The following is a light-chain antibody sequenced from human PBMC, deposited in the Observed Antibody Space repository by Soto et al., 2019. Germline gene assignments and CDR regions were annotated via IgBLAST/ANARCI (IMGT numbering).Light chain of an antibody. Sequence: QYALTQPPSASGSPGQSVTISCTGTSSDVGGYNYVSWYQQHPGKAPKLMIYEVSKRPSGVPDRCSCSKSGNTASLTVSGLQAEEEADYYCSSYAGSKTLFGGGTKLTVL. CDR3: SSYAGSKTL. V-gene: IGLV2-8*01. J-gene: IGLJ2*01. CDR1: SSDVGGYNY. CDR2: EVS.